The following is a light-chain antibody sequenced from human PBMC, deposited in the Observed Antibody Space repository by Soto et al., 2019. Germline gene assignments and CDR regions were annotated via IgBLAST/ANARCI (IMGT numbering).Light chain of an antibody. J-gene: IGLJ1*01. CDR2: MNN. CDR1: SSNIGSNY. V-gene: IGLV1-47*01. Sequence: QSVLTQPPSASGTPGQRVTISCSGSSSNIGSNYVYWYQQLPGTAPKLLIYMNNQRPSGVPDRFSGSKSGTSASLAISGLRSEDEADDYCAAWDDSLSGYVFGTGTKVTVL. CDR3: AAWDDSLSGYV.